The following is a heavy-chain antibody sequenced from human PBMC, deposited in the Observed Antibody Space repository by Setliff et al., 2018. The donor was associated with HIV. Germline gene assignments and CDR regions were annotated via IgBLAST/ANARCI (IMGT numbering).Heavy chain of an antibody. J-gene: IGHJ4*02. V-gene: IGHV4-4*07. CDR1: GGSISSYY. CDR3: ARVPFTTGFDY. Sequence: SETLSLTCTVSGGSISSYYWSWIRQPAGKGLEWIGRIYTSGSTNYNPSLKSRVTMSVDTSKNQFSLKLTSVTAADTAVFYCARVPFTTGFDYWGQGILVTVSS. CDR2: IYTSGST. D-gene: IGHD3-3*01.